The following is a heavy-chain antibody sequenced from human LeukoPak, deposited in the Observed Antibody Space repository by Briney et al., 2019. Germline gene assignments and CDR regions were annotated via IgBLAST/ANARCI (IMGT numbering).Heavy chain of an antibody. D-gene: IGHD3-10*01. J-gene: IGHJ4*02. Sequence: TGGSLRLSCAASGFTFSSYAMSWVRQAPGKGLEWVSAISGSGGSTYYADSVKGRFTISRDNSKNTLYLQMNSLRAEDTAVYYCARDRAHYYGSGSGLDYWGQGTLVTVSS. CDR1: GFTFSSYA. CDR3: ARDRAHYYGSGSGLDY. CDR2: ISGSGGST. V-gene: IGHV3-23*01.